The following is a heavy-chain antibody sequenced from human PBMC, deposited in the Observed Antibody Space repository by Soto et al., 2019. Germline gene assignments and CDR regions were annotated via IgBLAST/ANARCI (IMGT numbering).Heavy chain of an antibody. CDR1: GGTFSSYA. J-gene: IGHJ4*02. V-gene: IGHV1-69*12. D-gene: IGHD2-15*01. Sequence: QVQLVQSGAEVKKPGSSVKVSCKASGGTFSSYAISWVRQAPGQGLEWMGGIIPIFGTANYAQKFQGRVTSTADESTSTAYRELSSLRSEDTAVYYCARGPYWSGGSCPFDYWGQGTLVTVSS. CDR3: ARGPYWSGGSCPFDY. CDR2: IIPIFGTA.